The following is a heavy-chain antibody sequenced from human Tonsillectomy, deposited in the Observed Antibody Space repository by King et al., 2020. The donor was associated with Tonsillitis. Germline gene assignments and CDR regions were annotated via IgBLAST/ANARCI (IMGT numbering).Heavy chain of an antibody. CDR3: ARGGGDYVSWYFDL. J-gene: IGHJ2*01. Sequence: VQLVESGGGVVQPGRSLRLSCAASGFTFSSYGMHWVRPAPVKGLEWVAVIWYNGSNKYYADSVTGRFTNSRDNSKNTLYLQMNSLRAEDTAVYYCARGGGDYVSWYFDLWGRGTLVTVSS. CDR1: GFTFSSYG. CDR2: IWYNGSNK. D-gene: IGHD4-17*01. V-gene: IGHV3-33*08.